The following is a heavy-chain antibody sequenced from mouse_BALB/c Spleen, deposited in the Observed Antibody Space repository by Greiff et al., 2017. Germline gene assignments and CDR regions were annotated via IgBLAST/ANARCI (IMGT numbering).Heavy chain of an antibody. V-gene: IGHV5-6-4*01. Sequence: EVKLVESGGGLVKPGGSLKLSCAASGFTFSSYTMSWVRQTPEKRLEWVATISSGGSYTYYPDSVKGRFTISRDNAKNTLYLQMSSLKSEDTAMYYCTRDGKRYAMDYWGQGTSVTVSS. CDR2: ISSGGSYT. D-gene: IGHD2-1*01. CDR1: GFTFSSYT. J-gene: IGHJ4*01. CDR3: TRDGKRYAMDY.